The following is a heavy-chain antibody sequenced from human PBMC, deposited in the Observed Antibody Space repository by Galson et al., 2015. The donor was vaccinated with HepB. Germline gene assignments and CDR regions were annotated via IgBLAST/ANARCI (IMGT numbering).Heavy chain of an antibody. V-gene: IGHV3-48*02. CDR1: GFTFTSHS. D-gene: IGHD3-16*02. CDR3: TRDPYDYVWGSYRVAPLGDV. Sequence: SLRLSCAASGFTFTSHSLDWVRQAPGTGLEWISYISSTRRPIHYADSVTGRFTVPRDNVKDFMFLEMSNLRDDDTAVYYGTRDPYDYVWGSYRVAPLGDVWGQGTTVIVSS. J-gene: IGHJ6*02. CDR2: ISSTRRPI.